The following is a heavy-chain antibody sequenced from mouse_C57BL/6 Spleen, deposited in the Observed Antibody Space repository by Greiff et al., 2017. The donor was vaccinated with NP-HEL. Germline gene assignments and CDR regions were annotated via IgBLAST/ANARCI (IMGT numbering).Heavy chain of an antibody. Sequence: EVMLVESGGDLVKPGGSLKLSCAASGFTFSSYGMSWVRQTPDKRLEWVATISSGGSYTYYPDSVKGRFTISRDNAKNTLYLQMSSLKSEDTAMYYCARQFPNWDEGRFDYWGQGTTLTVSS. D-gene: IGHD4-1*02. CDR2: ISSGGSYT. J-gene: IGHJ2*01. CDR3: ARQFPNWDEGRFDY. V-gene: IGHV5-6*01. CDR1: GFTFSSYG.